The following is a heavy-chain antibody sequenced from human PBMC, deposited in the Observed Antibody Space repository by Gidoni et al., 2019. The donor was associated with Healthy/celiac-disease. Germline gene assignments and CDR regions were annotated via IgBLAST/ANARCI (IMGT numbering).Heavy chain of an antibody. V-gene: IGHV3-23*01. J-gene: IGHJ4*02. Sequence: EVQLLESGGGLVQPGGSLRLSCAASGFTFSSYAMSWVRQAPGKGLGWVSAISGSGGSTYYADSVKGRFTISRDNSKNTLYLQMNSLRAEDTAVYYCAKVHDFWSGRIDHFDYWGQGTLVTVSS. CDR2: ISGSGGST. CDR1: GFTFSSYA. D-gene: IGHD3-3*01. CDR3: AKVHDFWSGRIDHFDY.